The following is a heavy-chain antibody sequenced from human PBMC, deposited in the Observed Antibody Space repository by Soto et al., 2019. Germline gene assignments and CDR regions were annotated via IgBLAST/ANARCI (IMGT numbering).Heavy chain of an antibody. J-gene: IGHJ4*02. CDR2: IYHSGST. D-gene: IGHD3-16*02. CDR1: GGXISSSSYY. Sequence: SETLXLTCTVSGGXISSSSYYWGXIRQPPGKGLEWIGSIYHSGSTYYNPSLKSRVTISVDRSKNQFSLKLSSVTAADTAVYYCAREGGGYRFDNWGQGTQVTVSS. CDR3: AREGGGYRFDN. V-gene: IGHV4-39*07.